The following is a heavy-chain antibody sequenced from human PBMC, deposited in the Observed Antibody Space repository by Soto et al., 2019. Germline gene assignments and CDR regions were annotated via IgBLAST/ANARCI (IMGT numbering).Heavy chain of an antibody. J-gene: IGHJ4*02. Sequence: PSETLSLTCAVYGGSFSGYYWSWIRQPPGKGLEWIGEINHSGSTNYNPSLKSRVTISVDTSKNQFSLKLSSVTAADTAVYYCARGLIAARHLDYWGQGTLVTVSS. D-gene: IGHD6-6*01. CDR1: GGSFSGYY. CDR3: ARGLIAARHLDY. V-gene: IGHV4-34*01. CDR2: INHSGST.